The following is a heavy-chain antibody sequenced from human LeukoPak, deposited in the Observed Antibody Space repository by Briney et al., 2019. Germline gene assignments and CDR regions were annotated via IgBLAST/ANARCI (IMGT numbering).Heavy chain of an antibody. D-gene: IGHD5-12*01. J-gene: IGHJ6*02. CDR2: ISGSGGST. CDR3: AKDGYSGYDERVAPIYYGMDV. Sequence: GGSLRLSCAASGFTFSSYAMSWVRQAPGKGLEWVSAISGSGGSTYYADSVKGRFTISRDNSKNTLYLQMNSLRAEDTAVYYCAKDGYSGYDERVAPIYYGMDVWGQGTTVTVSS. CDR1: GFTFSSYA. V-gene: IGHV3-23*01.